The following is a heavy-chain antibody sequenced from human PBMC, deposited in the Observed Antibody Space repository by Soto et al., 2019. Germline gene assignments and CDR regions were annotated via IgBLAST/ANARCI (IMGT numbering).Heavy chain of an antibody. V-gene: IGHV3-21*01. Sequence: GGSLRLSCAASGFTFSSYSMNWVRQAPGKGLEWVSSISSSSSYIYYADSVKGRFTISRDNPKNTLYPQMNSLRAEDTAVYYCARSGAGTYFDDWGQGTLVTVSS. CDR2: ISSSSSYI. J-gene: IGHJ4*02. CDR3: ARSGAGTYFDD. CDR1: GFTFSSYS. D-gene: IGHD6-13*01.